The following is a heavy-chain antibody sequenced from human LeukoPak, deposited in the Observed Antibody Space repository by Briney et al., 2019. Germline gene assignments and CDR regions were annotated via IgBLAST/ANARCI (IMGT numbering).Heavy chain of an antibody. Sequence: GGSLRLSCAASGFTFSSYGMHWVRQAPGKGLEWVAVIWYGGSNKYYADSVKGRFTISRDNSKNTLYLQMNSLRAEDTAVYYCAKDSFRYSSSGVYYFDYWGQGTLVTVSS. CDR1: GFTFSSYG. V-gene: IGHV3-30*02. CDR3: AKDSFRYSSSGVYYFDY. CDR2: IWYGGSNK. D-gene: IGHD6-13*01. J-gene: IGHJ4*02.